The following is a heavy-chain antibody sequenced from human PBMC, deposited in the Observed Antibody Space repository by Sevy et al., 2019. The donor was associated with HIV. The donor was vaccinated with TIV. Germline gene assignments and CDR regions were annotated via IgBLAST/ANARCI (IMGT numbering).Heavy chain of an antibody. D-gene: IGHD3-22*01. J-gene: IGHJ4*02. CDR3: ARELGHYYDSSGFDY. CDR1: GFTFSSYG. CDR2: IWYDGSNK. V-gene: IGHV3-33*01. Sequence: GGSLRLSCAASGFTFSSYGMHWVRQAPGKGLEWVAVIWYDGSNKYYADSVKGRFTISRDNSKNTLYLQMNSLRAEDTAVYYCARELGHYYDSSGFDYWGQGTLVTVSS.